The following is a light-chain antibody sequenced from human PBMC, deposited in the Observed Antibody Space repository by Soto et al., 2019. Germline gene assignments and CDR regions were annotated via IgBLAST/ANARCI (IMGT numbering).Light chain of an antibody. CDR2: RAS. J-gene: IGKJ1*01. Sequence: DIQMTQSPASLSASVGDRVTISGRASQTISTFLNWYQQKPGTAPRLLIYRASSVQSGVPPRFSGSGSGRDFTLTISSLQPEGFATYYCQQSYSSPPTFGQGTKVDI. CDR1: QTISTF. CDR3: QQSYSSPPT. V-gene: IGKV1-39*01.